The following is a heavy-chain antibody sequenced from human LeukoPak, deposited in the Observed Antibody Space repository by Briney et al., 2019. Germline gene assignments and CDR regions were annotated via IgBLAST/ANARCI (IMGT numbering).Heavy chain of an antibody. J-gene: IGHJ3*02. V-gene: IGHV3-23*01. CDR2: ISGSGGST. Sequence: GGSLRLSCAASGFTFSSYAMSWVRQAPGKGLEWVSAISGSGGSTYYADSVKGRFTISRDNSKNTLYLQMNSLRAEDTAVYYCAKDVTMIVVVITNDAFDIWDQGTMVTVSS. CDR1: GFTFSSYA. D-gene: IGHD3-22*01. CDR3: AKDVTMIVVVITNDAFDI.